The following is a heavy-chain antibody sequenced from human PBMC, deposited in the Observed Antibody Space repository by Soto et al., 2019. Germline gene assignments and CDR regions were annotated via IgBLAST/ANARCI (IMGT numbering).Heavy chain of an antibody. CDR3: ARNRVTVGDHGPALDY. Sequence: QVQLQESGPGLMKPSGTLSLTCAVSGGSISSSNWWSWVRQPPGKGLEWIGEIYHSGSTNYNPSRKSRVTISVDKSKNQFALKLSSVTAADTAVYYCARNRVTVGDHGPALDYWGQGTLVTVSS. CDR1: GGSISSSNW. CDR2: IYHSGST. J-gene: IGHJ4*02. D-gene: IGHD4-17*01. V-gene: IGHV4-4*02.